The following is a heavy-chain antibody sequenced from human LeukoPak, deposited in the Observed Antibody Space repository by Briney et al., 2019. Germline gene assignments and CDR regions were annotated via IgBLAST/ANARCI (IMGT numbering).Heavy chain of an antibody. D-gene: IGHD5-24*01. J-gene: IGHJ5*02. V-gene: IGHV3-23*05. CDR3: AKDLHYNDGRWEFDP. Sequence: GESLKISCAASGFSFSTFAMTWVRQAPGKGLEWVAGMVGSGTTYYGDSVKGRFTLSRDNSKSTVYLQMNSLRVEDTAIYYCAKDLHYNDGRWEFDPWGQGTLVTVSS. CDR1: GFSFSTFA. CDR2: MVGSGTT.